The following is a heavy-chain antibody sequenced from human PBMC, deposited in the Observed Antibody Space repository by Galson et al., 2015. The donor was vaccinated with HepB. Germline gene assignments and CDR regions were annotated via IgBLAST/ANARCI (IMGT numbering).Heavy chain of an antibody. D-gene: IGHD6-6*01. J-gene: IGHJ4*02. CDR3: ATYSSTSSFDY. CDR1: GFIFGSYG. CDR2: IWHDGINK. V-gene: IGHV3-33*01. Sequence: SLRLSCAASGFIFGSYGMHWVRQAPGKGLEWVAFIWHDGINKFYADSVKGRFDISRDNSGYTLYLQMNSLRAEDTAVYYCATYSSTSSFDYWGQGTRVTVSS.